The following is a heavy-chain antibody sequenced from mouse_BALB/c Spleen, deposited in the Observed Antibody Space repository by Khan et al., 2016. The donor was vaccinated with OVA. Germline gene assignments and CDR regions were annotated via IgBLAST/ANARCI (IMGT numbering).Heavy chain of an antibody. CDR1: GYSFTSYY. V-gene: IGHV1S81*02. J-gene: IGHJ3*01. Sequence: QVQLQQSGAELVKPGASVRLSCKASGYSFTSYYLYWVKQRPGQGLEWIGDINPSNGGTNFNEKFKIKATLTVDKSSSTAYMQLISLTSEDSAVYYCTRSGYGTFAYWGRGTLVTVSA. D-gene: IGHD2-1*01. CDR3: TRSGYGTFAY. CDR2: INPSNGGT.